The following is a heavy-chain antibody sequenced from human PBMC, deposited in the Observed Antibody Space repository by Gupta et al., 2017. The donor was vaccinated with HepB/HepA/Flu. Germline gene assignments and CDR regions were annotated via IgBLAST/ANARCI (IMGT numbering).Heavy chain of an antibody. CDR2: MNPNSGNT. J-gene: IGHJ6*03. CDR3: ARGGYYYDSSGPPPLYYYYYMDV. D-gene: IGHD3-22*01. V-gene: IGHV1-8*03. Sequence: QVQLVQSGAEVKKPGASVKVSCKASGYTFTSYDINWVRQATGQGLEWMGWMNPNSGNTGYAQKFQGRVTITRNTSISTAYMELSSLRSEDTAVYYCARGGYYYDSSGPPPLYYYYYMDVWGKGTTVTVSS. CDR1: GYTFTSYD.